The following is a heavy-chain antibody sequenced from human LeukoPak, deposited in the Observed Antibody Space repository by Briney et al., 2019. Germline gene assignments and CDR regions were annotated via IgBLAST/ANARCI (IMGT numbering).Heavy chain of an antibody. CDR1: GGSISGYY. J-gene: IGHJ4*02. CDR2: IYNSGST. CDR3: ARVAPTLYYDILTGYPYYFDY. D-gene: IGHD3-9*01. V-gene: IGHV4-59*01. Sequence: SETLSLTCTVSGGSISGYYWSWIRQPPGKGLEWIGYIYNSGSTNYNPSLKSRVTISVDTSKNQFSLKLSSVTAADTAVYYCARVAPTLYYDILTGYPYYFDYWGQGTLVTVSS.